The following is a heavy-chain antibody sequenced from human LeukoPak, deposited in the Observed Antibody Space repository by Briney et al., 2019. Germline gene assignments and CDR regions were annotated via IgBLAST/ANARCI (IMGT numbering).Heavy chain of an antibody. D-gene: IGHD1-20*01. CDR2: INGDGSST. V-gene: IGHV3-74*01. CDR1: GNYW. CDR3: ASLGGITVTGPYDFDY. Sequence: PGGSLRLSCAASGNYWMHWVRQVPGKGLVWVSRINGDGSSTSYADSVKGRFTISRDNARNTLYLQMNSLRAEDTAVYYCASLGGITVTGPYDFDYWGQGTVVTVSS. J-gene: IGHJ4*02.